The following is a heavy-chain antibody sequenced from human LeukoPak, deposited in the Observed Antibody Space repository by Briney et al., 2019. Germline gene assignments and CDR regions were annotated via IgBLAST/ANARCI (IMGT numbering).Heavy chain of an antibody. CDR2: MNPKSGNT. CDR1: GYIFSNCD. V-gene: IGHV1-8*01. CDR3: ATLHRSAYYDSSGNNDY. J-gene: IGHJ4*02. D-gene: IGHD3-22*01. Sequence: ASVKVSCKASGYIFSNCDINWVRQATGQGLEWMGWMNPKSGNTGYAQKFQDRVTMTRNTATFTAYMELSSLRFEDTAVYYCATLHRSAYYDSSGNNDYWGQGSLVTVSS.